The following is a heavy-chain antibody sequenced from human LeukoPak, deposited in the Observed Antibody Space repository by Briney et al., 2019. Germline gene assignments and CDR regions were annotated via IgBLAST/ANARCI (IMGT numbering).Heavy chain of an antibody. V-gene: IGHV1-46*01. CDR3: ARVRDGYNDAYDI. CDR2: IGGST. CDR1: GYTFSNYY. Sequence: ASVKVSCKASGYTFSNYYIHWVRQAPGQGLEWMGIIGGSTNYAQKFQGRVTLARDTSTSTVYIELSSLSSADTAVYYCARVRDGYNDAYDIWGQGTMVTVHS. D-gene: IGHD5-24*01. J-gene: IGHJ3*02.